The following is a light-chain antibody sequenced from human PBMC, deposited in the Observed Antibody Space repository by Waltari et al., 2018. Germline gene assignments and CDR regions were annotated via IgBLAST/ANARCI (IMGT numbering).Light chain of an antibody. Sequence: EIEMTQSPGPLSVCPGEKATLSCRASQSVSSNLAWYQQKPGQSPRLLIYGASTRATGIPARFSGSGSGTDFTLTISSLQSEDFAVYYCQHSDTFGQGTKLEIK. CDR1: QSVSSN. J-gene: IGKJ2*01. V-gene: IGKV3-15*01. CDR3: QHSDT. CDR2: GAS.